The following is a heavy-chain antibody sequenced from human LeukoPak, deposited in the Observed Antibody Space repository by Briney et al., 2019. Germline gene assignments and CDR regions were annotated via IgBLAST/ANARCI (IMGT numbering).Heavy chain of an antibody. V-gene: IGHV1-69*04. Sequence: SVKVSCKASGYTFTSYGISWVRQAPGQGLEWMGRIIPILGIANYAQKFQGRVAITADKSTSTAYMELSSLRSEDTAVYYCASSSIAARGAFDIWGQGTMVTVSS. CDR2: IIPILGIA. D-gene: IGHD6-6*01. J-gene: IGHJ3*02. CDR1: GYTFTSYG. CDR3: ASSSIAARGAFDI.